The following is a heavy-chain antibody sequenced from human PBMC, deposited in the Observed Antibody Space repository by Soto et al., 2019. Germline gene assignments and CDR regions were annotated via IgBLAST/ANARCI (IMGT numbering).Heavy chain of an antibody. Sequence: PSETLSLTCTVSGGSISSYYWSWIRQPPGKGLEWIGYIYYSGSTNYNPSLKSRVTISVDTSKNQFSLKLSSVTAADTAVYYCARGVDIVATWFDPWGQGTLVTVSS. CDR2: IYYSGST. J-gene: IGHJ5*02. CDR1: GGSISSYY. V-gene: IGHV4-59*01. CDR3: ARGVDIVATWFDP. D-gene: IGHD5-12*01.